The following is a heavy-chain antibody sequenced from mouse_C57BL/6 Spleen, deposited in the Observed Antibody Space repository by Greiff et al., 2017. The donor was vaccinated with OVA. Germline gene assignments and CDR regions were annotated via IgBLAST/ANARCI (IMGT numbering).Heavy chain of an antibody. J-gene: IGHJ2*01. V-gene: IGHV1-9*01. CDR2: ILPGSGST. CDR3: AMVTTPHSFDS. CDR1: GYTFTGYW. Sequence: VQLQQSGAELMKPGASVKLSCKATGYTFTGYWIEWVKQRPGHGLEWIGEILPGSGSTNYNEKFKGKATFTADTSSNTSSMQLSCLPPDDSAFYSCAMVTTPHSFDSWGQGTTLTVSS. D-gene: IGHD2-3*01.